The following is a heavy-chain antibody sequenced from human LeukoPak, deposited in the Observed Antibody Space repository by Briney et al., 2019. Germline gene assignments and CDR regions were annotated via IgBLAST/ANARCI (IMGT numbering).Heavy chain of an antibody. CDR2: IYYSGST. D-gene: IGHD6-13*01. V-gene: IGHV4-39*01. J-gene: IGHJ4*02. Sequence: SETLSLTCTVSGGSISSYYWGWIRQPPGKGLEWIGNIYYSGSTYYNPSLKSRVTISVDTSSNQFSLKLTSVTAADTAVYYCARRGVYSGSWFDYWGQGTLVTVSS. CDR3: ARRGVYSGSWFDY. CDR1: GGSISSYY.